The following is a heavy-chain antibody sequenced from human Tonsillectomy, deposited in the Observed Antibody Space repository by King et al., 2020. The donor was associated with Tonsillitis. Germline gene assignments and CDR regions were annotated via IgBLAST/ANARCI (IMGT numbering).Heavy chain of an antibody. CDR1: GDPFTAYS. Sequence: QLVQSGAEVKRPGASVRVSCKASGDPFTAYSIHWVRQAPGHGLQWVVCITPNSGGTNDAQKFQGRDTLTRDASISTAYMDLSRLTSDDTAGYYCARDSYLELRAYNGLDPWGQGTLVTVSS. V-gene: IGHV1-2*02. CDR3: ARDSYLELRAYNGLDP. D-gene: IGHD1-26*01. CDR2: ITPNSGGT. J-gene: IGHJ5*02.